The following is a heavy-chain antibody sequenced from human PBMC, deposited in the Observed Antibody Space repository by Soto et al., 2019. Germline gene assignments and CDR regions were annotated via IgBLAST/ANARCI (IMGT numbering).Heavy chain of an antibody. CDR1: GGSFSGYY. CDR3: ARESHDILTGPPWVWYFDL. Sequence: QVQLQQWGAGPLRPLETLSLTCGVSGGSFSGYYLAWIRQSPGKGLAWIGEINDRGSINYNPSLKIRVSISVDTSKNHYSLNLRSVTAADTAVYYCARESHDILTGPPWVWYFDLWGRGTLVTVSS. V-gene: IGHV4-34*01. CDR2: INDRGSI. J-gene: IGHJ2*01. D-gene: IGHD3-9*01.